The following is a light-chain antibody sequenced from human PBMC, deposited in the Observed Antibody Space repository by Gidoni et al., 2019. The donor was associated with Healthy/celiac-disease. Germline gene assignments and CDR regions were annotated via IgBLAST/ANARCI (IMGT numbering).Light chain of an antibody. CDR3: QQSYSTPPYT. CDR1: QSISSY. CDR2: AAS. V-gene: IGKV1-39*01. Sequence: DIQMTQSPSSLSASVGNRVTITCRASQSISSYLNWYQQKPGKAPKLLIYAASSLQSGVPSSFSGSGSGTDFILTISSLQPEDFATYYCQQSYSTPPYTFGQGTKLEIK. J-gene: IGKJ2*01.